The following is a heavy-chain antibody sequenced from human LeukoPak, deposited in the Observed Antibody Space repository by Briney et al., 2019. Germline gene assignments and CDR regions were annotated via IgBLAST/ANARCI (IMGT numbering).Heavy chain of an antibody. CDR2: ISADKGNT. D-gene: IGHD3-10*01. J-gene: IGHJ3*01. Sequence: GASVKVSCKASGYTFTTHAMHWLRQAPGQRLEWMGWISADKGNTKYSQELQDRVSITRDTSASTAYMELRSLRSEDTAVYYCARGLVWFGEFWGVFDVWGQGTMVTVSS. CDR3: ARGLVWFGEFWGVFDV. CDR1: GYTFTTHA. V-gene: IGHV1-3*01.